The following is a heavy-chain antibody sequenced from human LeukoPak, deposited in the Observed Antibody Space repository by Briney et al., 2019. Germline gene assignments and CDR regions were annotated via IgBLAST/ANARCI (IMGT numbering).Heavy chain of an antibody. Sequence: SVKVSCKASGGTFSSYAISWVRQAPGQGLEWMGGVIPIFGTANYAQKFQGRVTITADESTSTAYMELSSLRSEDTAVYYCARLDEYSSSSRYYGMDVWGQGTTVTVSS. CDR1: GGTFSSYA. V-gene: IGHV1-69*13. CDR3: ARLDEYSSSSRYYGMDV. J-gene: IGHJ6*02. CDR2: VIPIFGTA. D-gene: IGHD6-6*01.